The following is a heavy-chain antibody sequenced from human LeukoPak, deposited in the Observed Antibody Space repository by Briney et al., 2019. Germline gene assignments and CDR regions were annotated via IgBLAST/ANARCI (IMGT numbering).Heavy chain of an antibody. CDR2: IYYSGST. V-gene: IGHV4-39*07. J-gene: IGHJ6*02. CDR3: ARLVVAATPGYYYYGMDV. Sequence: SETLSLTCTVSGGSISSSSYYWGWIRQPPGKGLEWIGSIYYSGSTYYNPSLKSRVTISVDTSKNQFSLKLSSVTAADTAVYYCARLVVAATPGYYYYGMDVWGQGTTVTVSS. D-gene: IGHD2-15*01. CDR1: GGSISSSSYY.